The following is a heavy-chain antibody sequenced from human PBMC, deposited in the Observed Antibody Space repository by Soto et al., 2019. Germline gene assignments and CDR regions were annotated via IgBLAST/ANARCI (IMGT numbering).Heavy chain of an antibody. D-gene: IGHD2-15*01. J-gene: IGHJ4*02. Sequence: QVQLVQSGAEVKKPGSSVKVSCKASGGTFSSYAISWVRQAPGQGLEWMGGIIPIFGTANYAQKFQGRVTINADESTSTAYMELSSLRSEDTAVYYCARDGYCSGGSCFLYYFDCWGQGTLVTVSS. V-gene: IGHV1-69*01. CDR1: GGTFSSYA. CDR3: ARDGYCSGGSCFLYYFDC. CDR2: IIPIFGTA.